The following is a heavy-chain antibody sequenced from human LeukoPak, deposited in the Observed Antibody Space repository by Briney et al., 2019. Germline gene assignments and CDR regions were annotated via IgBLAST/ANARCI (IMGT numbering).Heavy chain of an antibody. CDR2: VFYSGST. J-gene: IGHJ4*02. CDR1: GGSITSSSYY. Sequence: SETLSLTCTVSGGSITSSSYYWGWIRQPPGKGLEWIGSVFYSGSTYYNPSLKSRVTISVDTSKTQFSLKLSSVTAADTAVYYCAKQQLVRCFDYWGQGTLVTVSS. V-gene: IGHV4-39*01. D-gene: IGHD6-13*01. CDR3: AKQQLVRCFDY.